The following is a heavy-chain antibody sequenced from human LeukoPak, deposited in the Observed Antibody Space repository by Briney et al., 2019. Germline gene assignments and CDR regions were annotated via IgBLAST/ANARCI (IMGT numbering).Heavy chain of an antibody. D-gene: IGHD7-27*01. CDR1: GFTFSDYY. CDR3: ARDLFVPRENWGSREDWYFDL. CDR2: ISSSGSTI. Sequence: PGGSLRLSCAASGFTFSDYYMSWIRQAPGKGLEWVSYISSSGSTIYYADSVKGRFTISRDNAKNSLYLQMNSLRAEDTAVYYYARDLFVPRENWGSREDWYFDLWGRGTLVTVSS. J-gene: IGHJ2*01. V-gene: IGHV3-11*04.